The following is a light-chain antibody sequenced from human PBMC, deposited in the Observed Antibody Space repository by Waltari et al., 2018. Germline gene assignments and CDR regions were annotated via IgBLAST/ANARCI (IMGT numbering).Light chain of an antibody. V-gene: IGKV3-15*01. Sequence: EIEMTQSPATLSVSPGERATVPCRASQSVGNKLAWYQQKPGQAPRLLFYDASTRATGIPVRFSGSGSGTEFTLTISSLQSEDFAVYYCQQSNNWPYTFGQGTKVDI. CDR3: QQSNNWPYT. CDR1: QSVGNK. J-gene: IGKJ2*01. CDR2: DAS.